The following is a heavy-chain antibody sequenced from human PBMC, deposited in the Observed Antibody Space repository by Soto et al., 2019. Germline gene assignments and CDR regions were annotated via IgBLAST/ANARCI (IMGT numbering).Heavy chain of an antibody. J-gene: IGHJ3*02. Sequence: GGSLRLSCAASGFTFDDYAMHWVRQAPGKGLEWVSGISWNSGSIGYADSVKGRFTISRDNAKNSLYLQMNSLRAEDMALYFCAKGSNYDSSGYYYPYAFDIWGQGTMVTVSS. CDR3: AKGSNYDSSGYYYPYAFDI. D-gene: IGHD3-22*01. V-gene: IGHV3-9*03. CDR1: GFTFDDYA. CDR2: ISWNSGSI.